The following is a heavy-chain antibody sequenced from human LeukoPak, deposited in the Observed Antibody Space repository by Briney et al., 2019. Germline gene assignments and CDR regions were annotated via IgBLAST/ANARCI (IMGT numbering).Heavy chain of an antibody. Sequence: ASVKVSCKASGYNFNNYAIHWVRQAPGQRFEWMGWINAGNSHTKYSQNFQGRITITRDSSASTVYMELSSLGSDDTAVYYCARDRDYGDYNTQDLFVYWGQGTLVTVSS. V-gene: IGHV1-3*01. CDR2: INAGNSHT. CDR3: ARDRDYGDYNTQDLFVY. D-gene: IGHD4-17*01. CDR1: GYNFNNYA. J-gene: IGHJ4*02.